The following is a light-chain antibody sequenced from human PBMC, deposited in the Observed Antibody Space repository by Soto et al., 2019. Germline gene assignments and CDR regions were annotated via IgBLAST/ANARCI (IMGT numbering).Light chain of an antibody. CDR2: KAD. J-gene: IGKJ1*01. V-gene: IGKV1-5*03. Sequence: DIQMTQSPSTLSASVGDRVTITCRASQSISSWLAWYQQKRGRAPKLLIDKADSLHSGGPSRFSGSGSGTEFTLTISSLQPDYFATYYCQRYISNFRNLGQGPKVDIK. CDR1: QSISSW. CDR3: QRYISNFRN.